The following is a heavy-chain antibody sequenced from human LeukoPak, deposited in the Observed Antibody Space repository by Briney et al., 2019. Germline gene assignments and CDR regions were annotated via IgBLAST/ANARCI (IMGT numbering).Heavy chain of an antibody. CDR1: GFTFSSYA. CDR3: ARDSVYGFDI. J-gene: IGHJ3*02. D-gene: IGHD5/OR15-5a*01. V-gene: IGHV3-30-3*01. Sequence: GGSLRLSCAASGFTFSSYAMHWVRQAPGKGLEWVAVISYDGSNKYYADSVKGRFTISRDNSKNTLYLQMNSLRAEDTAVYYCARDSVYGFDIWGQGTMVTVSS. CDR2: ISYDGSNK.